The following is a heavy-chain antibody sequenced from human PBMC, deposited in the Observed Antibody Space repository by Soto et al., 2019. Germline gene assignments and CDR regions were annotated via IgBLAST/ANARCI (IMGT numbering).Heavy chain of an antibody. V-gene: IGHV1-8*01. Sequence: ASVKVSCKASGYTFTSYDINWVRQATGQGLEWMGWMNPNSGNTGYAQKFQGRVTMTRNTSISTAYMELSSLRSEDTAVYYCAVGYYGDYLYYYYYYYMDVWGKRTTVTVSS. CDR3: AVGYYGDYLYYYYYYYMDV. CDR2: MNPNSGNT. CDR1: GYTFTSYD. J-gene: IGHJ6*03. D-gene: IGHD4-17*01.